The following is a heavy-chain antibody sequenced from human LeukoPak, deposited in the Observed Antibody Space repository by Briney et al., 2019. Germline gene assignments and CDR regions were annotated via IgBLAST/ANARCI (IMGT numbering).Heavy chain of an antibody. CDR1: GFTFSSYA. Sequence: GGSLRLSCAASGFTFSSYAMSGVRLAPGKGLELVSANSGSGASTYCADSVKGRFTISRDNSKNTLFLQMNSLRAEDTAVYYCAKSHASIWNVYDYWGQGTLVTVSS. V-gene: IGHV3-23*01. CDR2: NSGSGAST. J-gene: IGHJ4*02. CDR3: AKSHASIWNVYDY. D-gene: IGHD1-1*01.